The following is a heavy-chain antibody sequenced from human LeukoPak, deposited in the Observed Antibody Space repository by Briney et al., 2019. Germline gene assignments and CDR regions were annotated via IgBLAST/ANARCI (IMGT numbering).Heavy chain of an antibody. CDR1: GYTFTSYD. Sequence: ASVKASCKAAGYTFTSYDINWVRQATGQGLEWMGWMNPNSGNTGYAQKFQGRVTMTRNTSISTAYMELSSLRSEDTAVYYCARARGYCSGGSCYYYFDYWGQGTLVTVSS. CDR3: ARARGYCSGGSCYYYFDY. D-gene: IGHD2-15*01. J-gene: IGHJ4*02. CDR2: MNPNSGNT. V-gene: IGHV1-8*01.